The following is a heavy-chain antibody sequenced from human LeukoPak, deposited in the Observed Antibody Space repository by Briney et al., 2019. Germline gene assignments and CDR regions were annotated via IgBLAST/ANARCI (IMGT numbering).Heavy chain of an antibody. J-gene: IGHJ6*03. CDR3: ARTTEGYAGGPGYSYYYYMDV. D-gene: IGHD5-12*01. CDR2: IYYSGST. CDR1: GFTFSSYW. Sequence: GSLRLSCATSGFTFSSYWMNWVRQAPGKGLGWIGYIYYSGSTHYNPSLKSRVTISVDTSKNQVSLKLRSVTAANTAVYYCARTTEGYAGGPGYSYYYYMDVWGKGTTVTISS. V-gene: IGHV4-59*01.